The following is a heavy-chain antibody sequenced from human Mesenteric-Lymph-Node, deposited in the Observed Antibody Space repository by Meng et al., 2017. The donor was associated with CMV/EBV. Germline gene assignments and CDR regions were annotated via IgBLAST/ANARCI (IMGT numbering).Heavy chain of an antibody. CDR1: GDSISSYY. V-gene: IGHV4-59*08. D-gene: IGHD6-6*01. CDR3: ARVGVGIAAAY. CDR2: IYYSGST. Sequence: GSLRLSCTVSGDSISSYYWSWIRQPPGKGLEWIGYIYYSGSTNYNPSLMSRVTISVDTSKNQFSLKLSSMTAADTGVYYCARVGVGIAAAYWGQGTLVTVSS. J-gene: IGHJ4*01.